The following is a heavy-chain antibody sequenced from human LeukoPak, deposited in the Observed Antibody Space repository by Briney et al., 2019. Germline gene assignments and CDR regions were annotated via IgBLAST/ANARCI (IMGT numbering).Heavy chain of an antibody. CDR2: INHSGST. Sequence: SETLSLTCTVSGGSISSGDYYWSWIRQPPGKGLEWIGEINHSGSTNYNPSLKSRVTISVDTSKNQFSLKLSSVTAADTAVYYCARFQADDAFDIWGQGTMVTVSS. CDR1: GGSISSGDYY. CDR3: ARFQADDAFDI. J-gene: IGHJ3*02. V-gene: IGHV4-39*07. D-gene: IGHD6-19*01.